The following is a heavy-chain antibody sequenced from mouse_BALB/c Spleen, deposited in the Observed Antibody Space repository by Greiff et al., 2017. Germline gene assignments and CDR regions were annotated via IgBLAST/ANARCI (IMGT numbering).Heavy chain of an antibody. CDR3: ARGKNYGSPFDY. CDR2: ISNGGGST. Sequence: EVKLVESGGGLVQPGGSLKLSCPASGFTFSSYTMSWVRQTPEKRLEWVAYISNGGGSTYYPDTVKGRFTISRDNAKNTLYLQMSSLKSEDTAMYYCARGKNYGSPFDYWGQGTTLTVSS. D-gene: IGHD1-1*01. V-gene: IGHV5-12-2*01. J-gene: IGHJ2*01. CDR1: GFTFSSYT.